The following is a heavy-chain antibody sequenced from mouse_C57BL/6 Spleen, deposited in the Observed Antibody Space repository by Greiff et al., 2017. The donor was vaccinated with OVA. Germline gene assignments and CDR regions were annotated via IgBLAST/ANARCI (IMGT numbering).Heavy chain of an antibody. CDR1: GYAFSSSW. D-gene: IGHD2-3*01. CDR2: IYPGDGDT. J-gene: IGHJ3*01. Sequence: VKLVESGPELVKPGASVKISCKASGYAFSSSWMNWVKQRPGKGLEWIGRIYPGDGDTNYNGKFKGKATLTADKSSSTAYMQLSSLTSEDSAVYFCARFDDGYYGFAYWGQGTLVTVSA. CDR3: ARFDDGYYGFAY. V-gene: IGHV1-82*01.